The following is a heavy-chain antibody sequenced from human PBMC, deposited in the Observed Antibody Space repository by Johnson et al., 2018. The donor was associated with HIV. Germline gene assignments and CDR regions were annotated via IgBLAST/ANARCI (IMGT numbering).Heavy chain of an antibody. J-gene: IGHJ3*02. CDR1: GFSFSTYW. Sequence: VQLVESGGGVVQPGGSLRLSCAASGFSFSTYWMHWVRRVPGKGLVWVSRIDTEGSGTTYADSVQGRFTISRDNAKNSVYLQMISLRAEDTTLYHCARVTTCGVVIKVNAFDIWGQGTMVTVSS. V-gene: IGHV3-74*03. CDR3: ARVTTCGVVIKVNAFDI. D-gene: IGHD3-3*01. CDR2: IDTEGSGT.